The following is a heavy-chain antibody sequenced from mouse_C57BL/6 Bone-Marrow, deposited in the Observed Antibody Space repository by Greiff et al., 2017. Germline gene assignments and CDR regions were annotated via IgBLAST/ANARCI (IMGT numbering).Heavy chain of an antibody. V-gene: IGHV1-69*01. CDR3: ARGYYYFDY. CDR1: GYTFTSYW. Sequence: QVQLQQPGAELVMPGASVKLSCKASGYTFTSYWMHWVKQRPGQGLEWIGEIDPSDSYTNYNQKLKGKSTLTVDKSSSTAYMQLSSLTSEDSAVYYCARGYYYFDYWGQGTTLTVSS. D-gene: IGHD2-3*01. J-gene: IGHJ2*01. CDR2: IDPSDSYT.